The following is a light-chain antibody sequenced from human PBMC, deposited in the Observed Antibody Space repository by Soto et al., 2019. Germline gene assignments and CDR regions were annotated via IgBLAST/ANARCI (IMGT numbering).Light chain of an antibody. CDR1: QSIKSW. V-gene: IGKV1-5*03. CDR2: EAS. J-gene: IGKJ1*01. Sequence: DIQMTQSPSTLSASVGDRVTITCRASQSIKSWLAWYQQKPGKAPKLLIYEASSLKSGVPSRFSGSGSGTEFTLTISSLQPDDFATYYCQHYNSYSEAFGQGTKVDIK. CDR3: QHYNSYSEA.